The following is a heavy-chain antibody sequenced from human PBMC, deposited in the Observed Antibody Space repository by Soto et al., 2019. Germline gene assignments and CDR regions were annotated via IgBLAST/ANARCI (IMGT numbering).Heavy chain of an antibody. CDR3: ARCSRMRIPADGGRDYYCHGLDV. CDR2: INHRGSI. Sequence: QVQLQQWGAGPLNPSETLSLNCAVDGGSFRGYYWSWIRQPPGKGLEWLGEINHRGSINYTPSLKSRVTMSVDTSKNPFSMKLNSVTAADTAVFYFARCSRMRIPADGGRDYYCHGLDVVGQGTAVTVSS. V-gene: IGHV4-34*01. CDR1: GGSFRGYY. J-gene: IGHJ6*02. D-gene: IGHD2-15*01.